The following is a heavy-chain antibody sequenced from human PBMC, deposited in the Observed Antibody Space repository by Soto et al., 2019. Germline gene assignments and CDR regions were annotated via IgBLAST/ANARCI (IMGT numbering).Heavy chain of an antibody. V-gene: IGHV3-23*01. CDR1: GSTFSSDD. CDR3: AKDGGWSLAVAGLFDY. J-gene: IGHJ4*02. Sequence: EVHLLEYGGGLVQPGGSLRLSCVVSGSTFSSDDMSWVRQAPGRGLEWVSGISDSGGSTYYADSVKGRFTISRDNAKKTLYLQMKSMRVEDTALYYCAKDGGWSLAVAGLFDYWGPGTQVTVSS. D-gene: IGHD6-19*01. CDR2: ISDSGGST.